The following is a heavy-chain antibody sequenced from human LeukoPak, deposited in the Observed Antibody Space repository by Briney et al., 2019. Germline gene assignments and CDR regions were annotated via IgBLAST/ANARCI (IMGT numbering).Heavy chain of an antibody. CDR2: VYYSGTT. CDR3: ARSGSGYLRYYFDY. Sequence: PSETLSLTCTVSGGSITSHYWSWIRQPPGKGLEWIGYVYYSGTTNYNPSLKSRVTMSVDTSKNQFSLKLSSVTAADTAVYYCARSGSGYLRYYFDYWGQGTLVTVSS. CDR1: GGSITSHY. J-gene: IGHJ4*02. V-gene: IGHV4-59*11. D-gene: IGHD5-12*01.